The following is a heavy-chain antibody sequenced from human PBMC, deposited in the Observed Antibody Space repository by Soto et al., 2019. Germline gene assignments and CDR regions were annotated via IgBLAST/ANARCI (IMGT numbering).Heavy chain of an antibody. CDR3: AKEAIVYYDSSGYPSYFDY. Sequence: PGGSLRLSCAASGFTFSSYAMSWVRQAPGKGLEWVSAISGSGGSTYYADSVKGRFTISRDNSKNTLYLQMNSLRAEDTAVYYCAKEAIVYYDSSGYPSYFDYWGQGTLVTV. CDR1: GFTFSSYA. D-gene: IGHD3-22*01. J-gene: IGHJ4*02. CDR2: ISGSGGST. V-gene: IGHV3-23*01.